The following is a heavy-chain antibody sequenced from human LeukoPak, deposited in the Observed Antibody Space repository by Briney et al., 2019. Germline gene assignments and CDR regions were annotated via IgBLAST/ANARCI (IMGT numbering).Heavy chain of an antibody. J-gene: IGHJ2*01. V-gene: IGHV3-48*04. CDR2: ISSTSNTI. Sequence: GGSLRLSCAASGFTFSSYSMNWVRQAPGKGLEWVSYISSTSNTIYYADSVKGRFTISRDNAKNSLYLQMNSLRAEDTAVYYCARGDRVGYSYGSYWYFDLWGRGTLVTVSS. CDR1: GFTFSSYS. CDR3: ARGDRVGYSYGSYWYFDL. D-gene: IGHD5-18*01.